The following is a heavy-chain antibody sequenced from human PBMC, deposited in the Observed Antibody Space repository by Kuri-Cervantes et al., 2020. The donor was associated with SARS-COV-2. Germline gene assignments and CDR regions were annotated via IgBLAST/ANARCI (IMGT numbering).Heavy chain of an antibody. V-gene: IGHV3-7*05. Sequence: GESLKISCAASGFTFSSYWMSWVRQAPGKGLEWVANIKQDGSEKYYVDSVKGRFTISRDNAKNSLYLQMNSLRAEDTAVYYCARSSGVLRFLEWLPADALDIWSQGTMVTVSS. CDR1: GFTFSSYW. D-gene: IGHD3-3*01. J-gene: IGHJ3*02. CDR3: ARSSGVLRFLEWLPADALDI. CDR2: IKQDGSEK.